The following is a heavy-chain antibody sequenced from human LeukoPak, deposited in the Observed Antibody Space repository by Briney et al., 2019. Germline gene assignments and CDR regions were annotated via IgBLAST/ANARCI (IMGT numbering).Heavy chain of an antibody. CDR2: ISPTSSDI. J-gene: IGHJ4*02. Sequence: PGGSLRLACAASGFTFSHYSMTWVRQAPGRGLEWVSYISPTSSDIHYADSVKGRFTISRDNARYSLYLQVYSLRDEDTAVYYCARAAYSSSPDYWGQGALVTVSS. V-gene: IGHV3-48*02. D-gene: IGHD6-13*01. CDR1: GFTFSHYS. CDR3: ARAAYSSSPDY.